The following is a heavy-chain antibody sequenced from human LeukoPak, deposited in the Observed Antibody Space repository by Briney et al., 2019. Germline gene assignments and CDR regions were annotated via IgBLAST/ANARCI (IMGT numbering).Heavy chain of an antibody. CDR2: ISAYNGNT. V-gene: IGHV1-18*01. CDR1: GYTFTSYG. J-gene: IGHJ4*02. Sequence: ASVKVSCKASGYTFTSYGISWVRQAPGQGLEWMGWISAYNGNTNYAQKLQGRVTMTTDTSTSTAYMELRSLRSDDTAVYYCALIKVVGGYSYGIPPQFDYWGQGTLVTVSS. CDR3: ALIKVVGGYSYGIPPQFDY. D-gene: IGHD5-18*01.